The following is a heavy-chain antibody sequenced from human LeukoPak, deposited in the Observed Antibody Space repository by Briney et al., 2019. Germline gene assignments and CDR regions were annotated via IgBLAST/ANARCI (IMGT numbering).Heavy chain of an antibody. CDR2: IYHSGST. Sequence: PSETLSLTXAVSGYSISSGYYWGWLRQPPGKGLEWIGSIYHSGSTYYNPSLKSRVTISVDTSKNQFSLKLSSVTAADTAVYYCARHLREYSYGHGSYYWGQGTLVTVSS. J-gene: IGHJ4*02. V-gene: IGHV4-38-2*01. CDR1: GYSISSGYY. D-gene: IGHD5-18*01. CDR3: ARHLREYSYGHGSYY.